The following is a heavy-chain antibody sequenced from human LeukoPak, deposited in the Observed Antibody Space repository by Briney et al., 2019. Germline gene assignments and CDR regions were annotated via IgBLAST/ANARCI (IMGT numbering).Heavy chain of an antibody. V-gene: IGHV1-2*06. J-gene: IGHJ5*02. CDR1: GYTFTGYY. CDR2: INPNSGGT. D-gene: IGHD2-2*01. Sequence: VASVKVSCKASGYTFTGYYMRWVRQAPGQGLEWMGRINPNSGGTNYAQKFQGRVTMTRDTSISTAYMELSRLRSDDTAVYYCARDRYCSSTSCPANWFDPWGQGTQVTVSS. CDR3: ARDRYCSSTSCPANWFDP.